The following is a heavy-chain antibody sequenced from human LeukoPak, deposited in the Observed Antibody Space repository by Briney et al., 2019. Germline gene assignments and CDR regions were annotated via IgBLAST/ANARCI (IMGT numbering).Heavy chain of an antibody. Sequence: GGSLRLSCAASGFTFSSYNMNWVRQAPGKGLEWVSYISSSGSTIYYADSVKGRFTISRDNAKNSLYLQMNSLRDDDTAVYFCARYGSGWGFDYWGQGTLVTVSS. CDR1: GFTFSSYN. CDR2: ISSSGSTI. CDR3: ARYGSGWGFDY. V-gene: IGHV3-48*02. D-gene: IGHD6-19*01. J-gene: IGHJ4*02.